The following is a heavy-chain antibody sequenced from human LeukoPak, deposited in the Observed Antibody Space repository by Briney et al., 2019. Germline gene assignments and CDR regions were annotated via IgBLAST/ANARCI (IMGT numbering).Heavy chain of an antibody. CDR1: GFTFSTFE. D-gene: IGHD3-16*01. Sequence: GGSLRLSCAASGFTFSTFEMHWVRQAPGKGLEWVAYISGSGSTLSYADSVKGRLTISRDNAKKSLYLQMNSLRAEDTAVYYCARDGGFHYWGQGTLVTVS. CDR3: ARDGGFHY. CDR2: ISGSGSTL. V-gene: IGHV3-48*03. J-gene: IGHJ4*02.